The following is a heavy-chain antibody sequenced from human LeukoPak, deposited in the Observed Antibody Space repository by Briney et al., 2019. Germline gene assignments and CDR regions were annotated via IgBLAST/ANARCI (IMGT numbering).Heavy chain of an antibody. CDR3: ARDRVTAPSRGAFDI. V-gene: IGHV1-2*02. CDR1: GYTFSVYY. J-gene: IGHJ3*02. CDR2: INPNSGGT. D-gene: IGHD2-21*02. Sequence: GAAVKVSCKASGYTFSVYYIHWLRQAPGQGLEWMGWINPNSGGTNYAQKFQGRVTMTRDTSISTAYMELSRLRSDDTAVYYCARDRVTAPSRGAFDIWGQGTAVTVSS.